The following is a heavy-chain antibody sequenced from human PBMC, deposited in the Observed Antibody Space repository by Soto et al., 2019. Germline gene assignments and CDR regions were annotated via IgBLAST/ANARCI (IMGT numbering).Heavy chain of an antibody. CDR1: GDYISTDY. V-gene: IGHV4-59*08. CDR3: AKNWNWGSLVH. Sequence: SETMSLTCPVSGDYISTDYWSWIRQSPGKGLEWIGFIYYGGSTNYNPSLKSRVTISVDTPKNQFSLKLSSVTAADTAVYYCAKNWNWGSLVHWGQGTLVTVSS. CDR2: IYYGGST. D-gene: IGHD7-27*01. J-gene: IGHJ4*02.